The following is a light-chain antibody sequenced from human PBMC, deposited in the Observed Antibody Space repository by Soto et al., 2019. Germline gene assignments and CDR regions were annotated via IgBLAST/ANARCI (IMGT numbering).Light chain of an antibody. Sequence: QSVLAQPASESGSPGQSITISCTGASSDVGGYDFVSWYQHHPGTPPKISIYEVTHRPSGVSYRFSGCTSASTASLTTSGLQVEDLADYICGSYSSTLPRQVFVT. V-gene: IGLV2-14*01. CDR2: EVT. J-gene: IGLJ1*01. CDR1: SSDVGGYDF. CDR3: GSYSSTLPRQV.